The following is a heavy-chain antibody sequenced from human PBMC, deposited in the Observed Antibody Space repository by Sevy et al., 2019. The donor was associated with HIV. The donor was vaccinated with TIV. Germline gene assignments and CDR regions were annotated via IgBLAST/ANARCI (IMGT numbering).Heavy chain of an antibody. D-gene: IGHD3-22*01. CDR2: IPYDGSNK. CDR3: ARDREWLLLPPYYFDY. J-gene: IGHJ4*02. V-gene: IGHV3-30-3*01. Sequence: WGSLRLSCAASGFTFSSYAMHWVRQAPGKGLEWVAVIPYDGSNKYYADSVKGRFTISRDNSKNTLYLQMNSLRAEDTAVYYCARDREWLLLPPYYFDYWGQGTLVTVSS. CDR1: GFTFSSYA.